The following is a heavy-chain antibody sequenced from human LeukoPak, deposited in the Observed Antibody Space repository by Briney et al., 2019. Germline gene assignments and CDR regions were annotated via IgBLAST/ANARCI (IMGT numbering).Heavy chain of an antibody. D-gene: IGHD3-10*01. Sequence: GGSLRLSCAASGFTFSSYAMSWVRQAPGKGLEWVAVISYDGSNKYYADSVKGRFTISRDNSKNTLYLQMNSLRAEDTAVYYCAKDRYGSGNDYWGQGTLVTVSS. CDR3: AKDRYGSGNDY. CDR2: ISYDGSNK. J-gene: IGHJ4*02. V-gene: IGHV3-30*18. CDR1: GFTFSSYA.